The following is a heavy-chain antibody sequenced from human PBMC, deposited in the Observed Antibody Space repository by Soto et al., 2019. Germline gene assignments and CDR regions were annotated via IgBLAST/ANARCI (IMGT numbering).Heavy chain of an antibody. V-gene: IGHV3-23*01. Sequence: EVQVSESGGGLVQPGGSLRLSCATSGFTFSNYPMNWVRQAPGKGLEWVSGISAAGDRTYYAASVKGSFTIFRDNSNNSVFLRMNSLSVEDTAVYYCARRVWGQGTLVTVSS. CDR2: ISAAGDRT. CDR1: GFTFSNYP. J-gene: IGHJ4*02. CDR3: ARRV.